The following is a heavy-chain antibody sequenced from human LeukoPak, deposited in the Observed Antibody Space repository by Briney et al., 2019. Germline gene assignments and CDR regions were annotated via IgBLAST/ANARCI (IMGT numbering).Heavy chain of an antibody. V-gene: IGHV3-21*01. CDR1: GFTFSTYS. J-gene: IGHJ6*03. CDR3: ARAFGSGWLRSTYYYYYMDV. CDR2: ISTSSSYI. Sequence: PGGSLRLSCAASGFTFSTYSMNWVRQAPGKGLEWVSFISTSSSYIYYADSVKGRFTISRDNSKNSLYLQMNSLRAEDTAVYYCARAFGSGWLRSTYYYYYMDVWGKGTTVTVSS. D-gene: IGHD5-12*01.